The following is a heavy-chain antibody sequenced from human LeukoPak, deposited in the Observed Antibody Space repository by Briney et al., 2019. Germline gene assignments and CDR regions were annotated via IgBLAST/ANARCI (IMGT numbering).Heavy chain of an antibody. V-gene: IGHV4-59*01. Sequence: SETLSLTCTVSGGSISSYYWSWIRQPPGKGLERIGYIYYSGSTNYNPSLKSRVTISVDTSKNQFSLKLRSVTAADTAVYYCARHQLLSGRDHYYGMDVWGQGTTVTVSS. CDR2: IYYSGST. J-gene: IGHJ6*02. D-gene: IGHD2-2*01. CDR3: ARHQLLSGRDHYYGMDV. CDR1: GGSISSYY.